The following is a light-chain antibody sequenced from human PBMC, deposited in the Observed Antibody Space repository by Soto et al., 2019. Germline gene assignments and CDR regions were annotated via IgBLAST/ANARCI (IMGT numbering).Light chain of an antibody. CDR3: QQYGNSPRT. Sequence: EIVLTQSLGTLSLSLGEGGTLSCRASSHSVSNNLAWYQQKPGQAPRLLIYGASSRATGIPDRFSGSGSGTDFTLTISRLEPEDFAVYYCQQYGNSPRTFGQGTRLEIK. CDR2: GAS. J-gene: IGKJ5*01. V-gene: IGKV3-20*01. CDR1: HSVSNN.